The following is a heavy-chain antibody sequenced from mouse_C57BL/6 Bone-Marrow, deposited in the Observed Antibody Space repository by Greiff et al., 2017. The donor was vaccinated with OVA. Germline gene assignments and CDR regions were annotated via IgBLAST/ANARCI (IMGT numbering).Heavy chain of an antibody. V-gene: IGHV1-55*01. CDR2: IYPGSGST. J-gene: IGHJ4*01. Sequence: VQLQQPGAELVKPGASVKMSCKASGYTFTSYWITWVKQRPGQGLEWIGDIYPGSGSTNYNEKFKSKATLTVDTSSSTAYMQRSSLTSEDSAVYYCARRPLRGSAMDYWGQGTSVTVSA. CDR3: ARRPLRGSAMDY. CDR1: GYTFTSYW.